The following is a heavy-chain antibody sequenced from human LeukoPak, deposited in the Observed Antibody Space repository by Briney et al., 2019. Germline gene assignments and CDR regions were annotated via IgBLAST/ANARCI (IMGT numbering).Heavy chain of an antibody. Sequence: GGSLRLSCAASGFTFSDYYMSWIRQAPGKGLEWVSYISSSGSTIYYADSVKGRFTISRDNAKNSLYLQMNSLRAEDTAVYYCARDSPYYDILTRAFDVWGQGTMVTVSS. CDR3: ARDSPYYDILTRAFDV. J-gene: IGHJ3*01. CDR1: GFTFSDYY. V-gene: IGHV3-11*01. CDR2: ISSSGSTI. D-gene: IGHD3-9*01.